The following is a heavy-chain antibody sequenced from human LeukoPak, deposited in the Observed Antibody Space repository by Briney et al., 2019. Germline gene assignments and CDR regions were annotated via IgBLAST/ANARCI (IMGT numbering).Heavy chain of an antibody. CDR2: IFPGDSDT. CDR3: ARHERERARLDV. J-gene: IGHJ5*02. Sequence: GESLKISCQGSGYSFTSYWIVWVRQMPGKGLEWMVIIFPGDSDTRYSPSFQGQVTISADKSISTAYLQWSSLKASDTAMYYCARHERERARLDVWGQGTLVTVSS. V-gene: IGHV5-51*01. D-gene: IGHD1-1*01. CDR1: GYSFTSYW.